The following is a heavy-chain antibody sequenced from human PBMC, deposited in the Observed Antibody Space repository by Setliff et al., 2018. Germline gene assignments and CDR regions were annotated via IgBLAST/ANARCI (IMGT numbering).Heavy chain of an antibody. Sequence: PSETLSLTCTVSGGSLSSLYWSWIRQSPGRGLDWIGYIDHSGGTNYNPALKSRVTISVDTSTNQFSLKLRSVTAADTAVYYCARLSWNGLRYYGLDVWGQGTTVTVS. J-gene: IGHJ6*02. V-gene: IGHV4-59*11. CDR2: IDHSGGT. D-gene: IGHD3-3*01. CDR3: ARLSWNGLRYYGLDV. CDR1: GGSLSSLY.